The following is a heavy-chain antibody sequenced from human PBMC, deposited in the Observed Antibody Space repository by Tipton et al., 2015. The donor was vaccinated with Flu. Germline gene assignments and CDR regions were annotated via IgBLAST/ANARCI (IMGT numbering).Heavy chain of an antibody. CDR1: GFTFTIYE. CDR3: ARVDTAMVGYHYYGMDV. V-gene: IGHV3-48*03. D-gene: IGHD5-18*01. Sequence: SLRLSCAASGFTFTIYEMNWVRQAPGKGLEWVSFIRSSGSSTYYADSVKGRFTISRDNAKNSLYLQMNSLRAEDTAVYYCARVDTAMVGYHYYGMDVWGQGTTVIVSS. CDR2: IRSSGSST. J-gene: IGHJ6*02.